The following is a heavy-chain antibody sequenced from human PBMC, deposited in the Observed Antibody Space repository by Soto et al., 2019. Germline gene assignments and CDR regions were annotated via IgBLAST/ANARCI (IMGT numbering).Heavy chain of an antibody. CDR3: ARDADPVNSSATLYFYYCMDV. V-gene: IGHV5-51*01. D-gene: IGHD6-6*01. CDR2: IYPGDSDT. J-gene: IGHJ6*02. Sequence: HGESLKISCQGSGYSFTSYWIGWVRQMPGKGLEWMGIIYPGDSDTRYSPSFQGQVTISADKSISTAYLQWSSLKASDTAMYYCARDADPVNSSATLYFYYCMDVWGQGTTVTVSS. CDR1: GYSFTSYW.